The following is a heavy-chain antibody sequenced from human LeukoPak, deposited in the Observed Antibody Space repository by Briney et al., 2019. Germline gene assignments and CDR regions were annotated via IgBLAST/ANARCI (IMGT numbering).Heavy chain of an antibody. D-gene: IGHD2-2*01. CDR2: ISGNNDNP. CDR3: ARDGTSTDDY. CDR1: GYTFSNFG. J-gene: IGHJ4*02. V-gene: IGHV1-18*01. Sequence: SVKVSCKASGYTFSNFGISWVRQAPGQGLEWMGWISGNNDNPNYGQKFQGRLTVTTDSSTSTAYMELRNLRSDDTAVYYCARDGTSTDDYWGQGTLVTVSS.